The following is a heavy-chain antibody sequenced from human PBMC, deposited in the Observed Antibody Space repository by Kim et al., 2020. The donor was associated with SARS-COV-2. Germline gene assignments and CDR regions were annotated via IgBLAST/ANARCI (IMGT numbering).Heavy chain of an antibody. V-gene: IGHV1-46*01. J-gene: IGHJ4*02. CDR1: GYTFTSYY. D-gene: IGHD1-26*01. CDR2: INPSGGST. CDR3: ARDRELLLAFDY. Sequence: ASVKVSCKASGYTFTSYYIHWVRQAPGQGPEWMGIINPSGGSTSYAQKFQGRVTMTRDTSTSKVYMELSSLRSEDTAMYYCARDRELLLAFDYWGQGTLVTVSS.